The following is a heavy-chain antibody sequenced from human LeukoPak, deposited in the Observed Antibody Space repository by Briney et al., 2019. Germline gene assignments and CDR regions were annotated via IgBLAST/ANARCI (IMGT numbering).Heavy chain of an antibody. D-gene: IGHD3-3*01. CDR1: GYTFTSYY. CDR3: ASERLRFLEWSLTWFSKYNYYYYGMDV. Sequence: ASVKVSRKASGYTFTSYYMHWVRQAPGQGLEWMGIINPSGGSTSYAQKFQGRVTMTRDTSTSTVYMELSSLRSEDTAVYYCASERLRFLEWSLTWFSKYNYYYYGMDVWGQGTTVTVSS. CDR2: INPSGGST. J-gene: IGHJ6*02. V-gene: IGHV1-46*01.